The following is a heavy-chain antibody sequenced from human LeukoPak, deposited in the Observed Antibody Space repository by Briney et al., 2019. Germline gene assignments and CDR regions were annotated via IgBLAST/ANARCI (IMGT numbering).Heavy chain of an antibody. V-gene: IGHV3-7*01. J-gene: IGHJ6*04. CDR1: GASIGASRYY. CDR2: IKQDGTEK. Sequence: ETLSLTCTVSGASIGASRYYWGWSRQPPGKGLEWVANIKQDGTEKYYVDSVKGRFTISRDNAKNSLYLQMNSLRAEDTAVYYCAELGITMIGGVWGKGTTVTISS. CDR3: AELGITMIGGV. D-gene: IGHD3-10*02.